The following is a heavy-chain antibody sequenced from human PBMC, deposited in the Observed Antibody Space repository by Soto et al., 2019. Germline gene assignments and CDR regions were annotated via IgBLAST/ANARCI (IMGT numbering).Heavy chain of an antibody. J-gene: IGHJ5*02. CDR1: GGSISSGGYY. D-gene: IGHD2-21*01. V-gene: IGHV4-61*08. CDR3: ARLGAYYQSLDP. CDR2: IYYSGST. Sequence: SETLSLTCTVSGGSISSGGYYWSWIRQHPGKGLEWIGYIYYSGSTKYNSFLRSRVTISVDTSKNQFSLKLSSVTAADTAVYYCARLGAYYQSLDPWGPGTLVTVSS.